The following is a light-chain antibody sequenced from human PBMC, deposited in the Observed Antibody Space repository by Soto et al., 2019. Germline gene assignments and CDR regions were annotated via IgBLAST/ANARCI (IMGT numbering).Light chain of an antibody. V-gene: IGLV1-47*01. CDR3: AACDERLSGYV. CDR2: RNN. CDR1: SSNIGSNY. Sequence: QSVLAQPPSASGTPGQRVTISCSGSSSNIGSNYVYWYQQLPGTAPKLLIYRNNQRPSAVPDRFSCSKSGTSASLAISGPRSEDEADYPCAACDERLSGYVFGTGTKVTV. J-gene: IGLJ1*01.